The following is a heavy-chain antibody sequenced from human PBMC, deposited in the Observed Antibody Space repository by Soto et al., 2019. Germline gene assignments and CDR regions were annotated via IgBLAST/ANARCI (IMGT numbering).Heavy chain of an antibody. Sequence: EGSLRLSCAASGFSFSDYEMNWVRQAPGKGLEWVSYISTTAGTIYYADSVRGRFTISRDNTKNSLYLQMNSLRAEDTAVYYCARFCSSTSCYRQFDYWGQGTLVTVSS. CDR2: ISTTAGTI. CDR3: ARFCSSTSCYRQFDY. CDR1: GFSFSDYE. V-gene: IGHV3-48*03. D-gene: IGHD2-2*02. J-gene: IGHJ4*02.